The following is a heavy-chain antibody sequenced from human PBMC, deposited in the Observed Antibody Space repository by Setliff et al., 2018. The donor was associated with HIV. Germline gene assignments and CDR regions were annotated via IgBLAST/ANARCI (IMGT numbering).Heavy chain of an antibody. D-gene: IGHD3-22*01. V-gene: IGHV3-48*03. J-gene: IGHJ6*03. Sequence: PGGSLRLSCETSGFIFSDYEMNWVRQAPGRGLEWIAYINNDDSTIYYADSVKGRFTISRDNAHNSLYLQMHGLRAEDTGAYYCVREIGLSMISFSQNYYYLDVWGNGATVTVSS. CDR1: GFIFSDYE. CDR3: VREIGLSMISFSQNYYYLDV. CDR2: INNDDSTI.